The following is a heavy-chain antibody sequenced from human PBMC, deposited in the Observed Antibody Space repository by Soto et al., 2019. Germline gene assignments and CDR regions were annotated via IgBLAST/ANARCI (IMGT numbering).Heavy chain of an antibody. CDR1: GYSFTSYW. CDR3: ARFSTSMAHYYYYGMDV. Sequence: LGESLKISCKGSGYSFTSYWIGWVRQMPGKGLEWMGIIYPGDSDTRYSPSFQGQVTISADKSISTAYLQWSSLKASDTAMYYCARFSTSMAHYYYYGMDVWGQGTTVTVSS. D-gene: IGHD3-10*01. V-gene: IGHV5-51*01. CDR2: IYPGDSDT. J-gene: IGHJ6*02.